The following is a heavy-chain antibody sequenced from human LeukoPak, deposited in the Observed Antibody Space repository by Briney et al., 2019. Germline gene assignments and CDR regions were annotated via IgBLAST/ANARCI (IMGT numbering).Heavy chain of an antibody. CDR2: TSGSGAST. J-gene: IGHJ4*02. V-gene: IGHV3-23*01. Sequence: GGSLRLSCLTSGFTFSTNAMSWVRQAPGKGLERISGTSGSGASTYYADSVTGRFTISRDNSRNTLYLQMNSLRGDDTAVYYCAKDVGKWESLHFFDYWGQGTLVTVSS. CDR1: GFTFSTNA. CDR3: AKDVGKWESLHFFDY. D-gene: IGHD1-26*01.